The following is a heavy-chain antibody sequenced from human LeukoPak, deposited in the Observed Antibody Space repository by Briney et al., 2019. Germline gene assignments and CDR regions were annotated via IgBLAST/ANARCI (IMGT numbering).Heavy chain of an antibody. CDR3: EAGDSSGYYPYYFDY. D-gene: IGHD3-22*01. V-gene: IGHV3-53*01. J-gene: IGHJ4*02. Sequence: PGGSLRLSCAASGFTFSSYSMNWVRQAPGKGLEWVSVIYSGGSTYYADSVKGRFTISRDNSKNTLCLQMNSLRAEDTAVYYCEAGDSSGYYPYYFDYWGQGTLVTVSS. CDR2: IYSGGST. CDR1: GFTFSSYS.